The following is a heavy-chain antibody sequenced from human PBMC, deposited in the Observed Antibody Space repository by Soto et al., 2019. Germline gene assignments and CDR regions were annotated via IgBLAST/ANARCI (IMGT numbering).Heavy chain of an antibody. CDR1: GFTFRTYS. Sequence: VGSLRLSCAASGFTFRTYSMNWVRQAPGKGLEWVSSISSSSTYIYYADSVKGRFTISRDNAKNSLYMQMTSLRAEDTAVYYCARDQVGPLYYYYYGMDVWGQGTTVTVSS. D-gene: IGHD1-26*01. CDR2: ISSSSTYI. V-gene: IGHV3-21*01. CDR3: ARDQVGPLYYYYYGMDV. J-gene: IGHJ6*02.